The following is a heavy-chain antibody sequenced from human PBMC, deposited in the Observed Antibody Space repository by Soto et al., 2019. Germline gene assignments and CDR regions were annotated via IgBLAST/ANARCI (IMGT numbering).Heavy chain of an antibody. CDR2: INPNSGGT. J-gene: IGHJ4*02. Sequence: ASVKVSCKASGYTFTGYYMHWVRQAPGQGLEWMGWINPNSGGTKYAQKLQGRVTMTTDTSTSTAYMELRSLRSDDTAVYYCAREYCRSTSCYGPDYWGQGTLVTVSS. D-gene: IGHD2-2*01. CDR1: GYTFTGYY. CDR3: AREYCRSTSCYGPDY. V-gene: IGHV1-2*02.